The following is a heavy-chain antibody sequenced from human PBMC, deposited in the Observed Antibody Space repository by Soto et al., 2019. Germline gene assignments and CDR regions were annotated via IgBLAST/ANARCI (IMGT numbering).Heavy chain of an antibody. CDR3: ARDHPGSGGWYCCDY. Sequence: SVKVSCKASGGTFSSYTISWVRQAPGQGLEWMGRIIPILGIANYAQKFQGRVTITADKSTSTAYMELSSLRSEDTAVYYCARDHPGSGGWYCCDYWGQGTLVTVSS. V-gene: IGHV1-69*04. J-gene: IGHJ4*02. D-gene: IGHD6-19*01. CDR1: GGTFSSYT. CDR2: IIPILGIA.